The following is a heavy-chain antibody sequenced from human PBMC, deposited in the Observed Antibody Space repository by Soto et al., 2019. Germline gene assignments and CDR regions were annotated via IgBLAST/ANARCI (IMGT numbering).Heavy chain of an antibody. Sequence: QLQLQESGPGLVKPSETLSLSCSVSGGSISGGDDYWGWVRQPPGKGLEWMGSIYYSGSPYYNPSLRSRGTLTAGTAKKQFALKLRSVTAAYAAVFYYVGRSTKFDSSGYHDNWCFDVWGRGTVVTVSS. CDR3: VGRSTKFDSSGYHDNWCFDV. D-gene: IGHD3-22*01. CDR1: GGSISGGDDY. V-gene: IGHV4-39*01. J-gene: IGHJ2*01. CDR2: IYYSGSP.